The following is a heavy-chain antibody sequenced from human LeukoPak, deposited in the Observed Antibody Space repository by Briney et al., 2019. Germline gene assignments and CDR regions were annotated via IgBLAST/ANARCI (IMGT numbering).Heavy chain of an antibody. CDR1: GGSISSGRYW. Sequence: SQTLSLTCTVSGGSISSGRYWRSWIRQHPGKGLERIGYVYNSGSTYYSPSLRSRLSMSVDTSKNQFSLNLRSVTAADTAVYFCARAILTASGSVWYFDLWGRGTLVTVSS. J-gene: IGHJ2*01. D-gene: IGHD3-3*01. V-gene: IGHV4-31*03. CDR3: ARAILTASGSVWYFDL. CDR2: VYNSGST.